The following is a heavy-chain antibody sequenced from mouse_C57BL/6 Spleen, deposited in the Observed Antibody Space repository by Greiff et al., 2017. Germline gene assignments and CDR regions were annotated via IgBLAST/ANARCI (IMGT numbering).Heavy chain of an antibody. CDR3: AGGELRTYYAMGY. CDR2: IYPGGGYT. CDR1: GYTFPNYW. J-gene: IGHJ4*01. D-gene: IGHD3-2*02. Sequence: VQLQQSGAELVRPGTSVKLSCKASGYTFPNYWIGWVKQRPGHGLEWIGDIYPGGGYTNYKEKFKGEVTLTADKSTSTTYMQFSSLTSEDSAIYYGAGGELRTYYAMGYWGQGTSVTVSS. V-gene: IGHV1-63*01.